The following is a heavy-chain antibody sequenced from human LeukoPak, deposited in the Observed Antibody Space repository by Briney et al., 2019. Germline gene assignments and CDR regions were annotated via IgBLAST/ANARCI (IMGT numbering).Heavy chain of an antibody. D-gene: IGHD7-27*01. Sequence: SETLSLTCTVSGGSISSNYWSWIRQPPGKGLEWIGYINTSGSTNYNPSLKSRVSISLDTSRNQFSLKLTSVTAADTAVYYCARRGNWGFFDYWGQGILVCVSS. CDR2: INTSGST. CDR3: ARRGNWGFFDY. V-gene: IGHV4-4*09. J-gene: IGHJ4*02. CDR1: GGSISSNY.